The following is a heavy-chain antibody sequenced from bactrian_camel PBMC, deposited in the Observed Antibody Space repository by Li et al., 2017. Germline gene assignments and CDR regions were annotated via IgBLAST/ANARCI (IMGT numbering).Heavy chain of an antibody. J-gene: IGHJ6*01. V-gene: IGHV3S40*01. CDR3: AVSEEKLVAGIGDFAY. CDR1: EFSYCVYD. Sequence: VQLVESGGGAVQAGGSLRLACEAQSEFSYCVYDMSWYRQAPGKERELIAAIYTGAGTTYYTDSVKGRFTISLDNAKNTVNLQMNSLKPEDTAMYYCAVSEEKLVAGIGDFAYWGQGTQVTVS. CDR2: IYTGAGTT. D-gene: IGHD6*01.